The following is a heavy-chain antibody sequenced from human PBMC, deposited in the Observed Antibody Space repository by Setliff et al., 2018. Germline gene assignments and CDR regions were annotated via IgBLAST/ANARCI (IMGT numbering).Heavy chain of an antibody. CDR2: INHSGSA. Sequence: SETLSLTCAVYGGSFSGYYWSWIRQPPGKGLEWIGEINHSGSASYNPSLKSRVTISVDTSKNQFSLKLSSVTAADTALYYCTVYNTGSSKDHYWGQGTPVTVSS. CDR3: TVYNTGSSKDHY. CDR1: GGSFSGYY. D-gene: IGHD2-8*02. J-gene: IGHJ4*02. V-gene: IGHV4-34*01.